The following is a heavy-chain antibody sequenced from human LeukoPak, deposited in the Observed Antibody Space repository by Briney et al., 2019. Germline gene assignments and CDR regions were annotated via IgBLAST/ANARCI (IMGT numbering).Heavy chain of an antibody. J-gene: IGHJ5*02. Sequence: PGGSLRLSCAASGFTFSSYWMHWVRQAPGKGLVWVSRINSDGSSTSYADSVKGRFTISRDNAKNTLYLQMNSLRAEDTAVYYCARGGGYCSSTSCYHNWLDPWGQGTLVTVSS. CDR3: ARGGGYCSSTSCYHNWLDP. V-gene: IGHV3-74*01. CDR2: INSDGSST. D-gene: IGHD2-2*01. CDR1: GFTFSSYW.